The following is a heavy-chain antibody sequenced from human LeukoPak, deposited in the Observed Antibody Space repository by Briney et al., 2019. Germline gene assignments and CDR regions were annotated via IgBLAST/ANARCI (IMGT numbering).Heavy chain of an antibody. V-gene: IGHV4-59*01. Sequence: SETLSLTGTVAGGSITSYYWSWIRQPPGKGLEWIGNIYYSVGTNSNPSLKSRVTISVDTSKTQFSLKLSSVTAADTAVYYCARSLTTPLCYYYYYMDVWGKGTTVTVSS. CDR2: IYYSVGT. J-gene: IGHJ6*03. CDR3: ARSLTTPLCYYYYYMDV. CDR1: GGSITSYY. D-gene: IGHD4-11*01.